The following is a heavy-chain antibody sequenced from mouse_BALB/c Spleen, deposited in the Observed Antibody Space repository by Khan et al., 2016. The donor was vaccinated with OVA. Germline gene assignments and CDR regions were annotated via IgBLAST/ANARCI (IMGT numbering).Heavy chain of an antibody. Sequence: EVQLQESGPGLVKPSQSLSLTCTVTGYSITSYDACNWIRQFPRNKLERMGNITYSGNTSYNQSLKGRISITRDTSTNQSFLQLNYVTTEDTATYFCARRSVWGAGTTVTVSS. CDR3: ARRSV. CDR1: GYSITSYDA. J-gene: IGHJ1*01. CDR2: ITYSGNT. V-gene: IGHV3-2*02.